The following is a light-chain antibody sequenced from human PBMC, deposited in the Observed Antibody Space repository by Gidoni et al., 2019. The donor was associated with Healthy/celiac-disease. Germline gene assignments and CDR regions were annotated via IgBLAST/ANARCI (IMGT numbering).Light chain of an antibody. CDR1: QSVSSY. CDR2: DAS. V-gene: IGKV3-11*01. Sequence: EIVLTQSPSTLSLSPGERATRSCRASQSVSSYFAWYQQKPGQAPRLLIYDASNRATGIPARFSGSGSGTDFTLTISSLEPEDFAVYYCQQRSNWLWTFGQGTKVEIK. CDR3: QQRSNWLWT. J-gene: IGKJ1*01.